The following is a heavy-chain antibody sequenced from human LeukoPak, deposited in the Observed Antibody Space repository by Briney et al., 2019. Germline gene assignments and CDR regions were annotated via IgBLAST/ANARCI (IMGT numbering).Heavy chain of an antibody. CDR2: ISYDGSNK. V-gene: IGHV3-30*03. CDR3: AEPSGVSPLTIPTGH. Sequence: PGGSLRLSCAASEFPFSMYWMNWVRQAPGKGLEWVAVISYDGSNKYYADSVKGRFTISRDNSKNTLYLQMNSLRAEDTAVYYCAEPSGVSPLTIPTGHWGQGTLVTVSS. CDR1: EFPFSMYW. J-gene: IGHJ4*02. D-gene: IGHD3-9*01.